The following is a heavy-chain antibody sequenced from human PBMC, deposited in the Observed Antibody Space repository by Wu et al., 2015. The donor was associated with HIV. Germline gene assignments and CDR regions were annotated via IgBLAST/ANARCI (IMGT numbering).Heavy chain of an antibody. J-gene: IGHJ6*03. CDR2: IIPVFGTA. CDR3: ARVGCSSTSCHYYYYYMDV. CDR1: GYTFDDYK. D-gene: IGHD2-2*01. Sequence: QVQLVQSGAEVKKPGASVKVSCETFGYTFDDYKIHWVRQAPGQGLEWMGGIIPVFGTANYPQKFQGRVTMTADESTGTAYMELNSLRSEDTAVYYCARVGCSSTSCHYYYYYMDVWGKGTTVTVSS. V-gene: IGHV1-69*01.